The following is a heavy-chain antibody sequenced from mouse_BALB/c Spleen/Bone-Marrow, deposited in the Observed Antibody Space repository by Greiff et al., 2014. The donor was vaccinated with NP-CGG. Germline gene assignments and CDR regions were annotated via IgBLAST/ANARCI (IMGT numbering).Heavy chain of an antibody. J-gene: IGHJ2*01. CDR3: ALYYRYDTSDY. D-gene: IGHD2-14*01. CDR1: GYTFTSYW. V-gene: IGHV1-7*01. Sequence: QVQLKESGAELAKPGASVKMSCKASGYTFTSYWMHWVKQRPGQGLEWIGYINPSTGYTAYNQNFNDKATLTADKSSSTAYMQLSSLTSEDSAVYYCALYYRYDTSDYWGQGTTLTVSS. CDR2: INPSTGYT.